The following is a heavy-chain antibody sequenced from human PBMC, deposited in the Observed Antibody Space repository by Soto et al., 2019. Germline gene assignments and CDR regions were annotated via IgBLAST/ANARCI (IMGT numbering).Heavy chain of an antibody. CDR2: IYPRDSDT. CDR1: GYSFITYW. Sequence: PGESLKISCKGSGYSFITYWIGWVRQMPGKGLERVGIIYPRDSDTRYSPSFEGQVTMSGDKSNSTAHLQWSSLKASDTVMYYCARRDVHNWFNHWGQGTLVTVSS. CDR3: ARRDVHNWFNH. V-gene: IGHV5-51*01. J-gene: IGHJ5*02.